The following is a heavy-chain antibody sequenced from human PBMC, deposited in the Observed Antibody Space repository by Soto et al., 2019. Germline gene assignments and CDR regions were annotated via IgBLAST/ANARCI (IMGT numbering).Heavy chain of an antibody. CDR2: ISAYNGNT. CDR3: ARDDSSGFQPSFDY. D-gene: IGHD6-19*01. CDR1: GYTFTSYG. V-gene: IGHV1-18*01. J-gene: IGHJ4*02. Sequence: GASVKVSCKASGYTFTSYGISWVRQAPGQGPEWMGWISAYNGNTNYAQKLQGRVTMTTDTSTSTAYMELRSLRSDDTAVYYCARDDSSGFQPSFDYWGQGTLVTVSS.